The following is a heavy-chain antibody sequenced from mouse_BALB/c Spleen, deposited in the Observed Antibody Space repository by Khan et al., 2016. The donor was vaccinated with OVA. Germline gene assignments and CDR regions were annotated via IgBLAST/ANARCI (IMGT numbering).Heavy chain of an antibody. Sequence: VQLQQSGAELVKPGASVKLSCTTSDFNIKDTYIHWVRQRPEQGLEWIGEIDPANDNTKYDPKFQGKATITVDTSSNTAYLQLSSLTSEDTDVYYCASFDYDVGAWFAYWGQGTLVTVSA. D-gene: IGHD2-4*01. CDR2: IDPANDNT. CDR3: ASFDYDVGAWFAY. CDR1: DFNIKDTY. J-gene: IGHJ3*01. V-gene: IGHV14-3*02.